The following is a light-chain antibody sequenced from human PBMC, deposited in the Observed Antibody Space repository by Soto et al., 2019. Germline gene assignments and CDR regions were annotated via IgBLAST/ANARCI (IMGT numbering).Light chain of an antibody. CDR2: ETS. CDR3: FSFTSTNTHV. V-gene: IGLV2-23*01. Sequence: QSALTQPASVSGSPGQSVTISCTGTSSDFGSYKFVSWYQHHPGTVPKVIIYETSKRPSGVSDRFSGSKSGNTASLTISGPQAEDEADYYCFSFTSTNTHVFGSGTKSPS. J-gene: IGLJ1*01. CDR1: SSDFGSYKF.